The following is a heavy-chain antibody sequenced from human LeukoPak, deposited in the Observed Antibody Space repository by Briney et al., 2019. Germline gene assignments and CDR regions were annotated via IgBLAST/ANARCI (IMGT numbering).Heavy chain of an antibody. CDR2: ISYDGSNK. J-gene: IGHJ6*02. CDR1: GFTFSSYA. Sequence: GRSLRLSCAASGFTFSSYAMHWVRQAPGKGLEWVAVISYDGSNKYYADSVKGRFTISRDNSKNTLYLQMNSLRAEDTAVYYCARDGVAGPGIYYYFGMNVWGQGTTVTVSS. V-gene: IGHV3-30-3*01. D-gene: IGHD6-19*01. CDR3: ARDGVAGPGIYYYFGMNV.